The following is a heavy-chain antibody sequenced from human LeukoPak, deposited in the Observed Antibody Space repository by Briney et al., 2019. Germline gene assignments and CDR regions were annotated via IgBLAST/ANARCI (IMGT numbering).Heavy chain of an antibody. D-gene: IGHD6-19*01. J-gene: IGHJ4*02. CDR2: MNPNSGDT. CDR1: GYTFTDYY. CDR3: ARGTAVAGHDF. Sequence: GASVKVSCKSSGYTFTDYYIHWVRQAPGQGLEWMGWMNPNSGDTHYAQNFQGRVTLTGDTSIDTAYMEVSSLTSDDTAVYYCARGTAVAGHDFWGQGTLVTVSS. V-gene: IGHV1-2*02.